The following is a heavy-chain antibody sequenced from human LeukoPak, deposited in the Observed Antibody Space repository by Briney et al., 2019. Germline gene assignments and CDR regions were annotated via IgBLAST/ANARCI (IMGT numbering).Heavy chain of an antibody. V-gene: IGHV1-2*02. CDR1: GYTFTGYY. CDR2: INPNSGGT. Sequence: ASVKVSCKASGYTFTGYYMHWVRQAPGQGLEWMGWINPNSGGTNYAQKFQGRLTMTRDTSISTAYMELSRLRSDDTAVYYCARDFIAVAGRGYVYWGQGTLVTVSS. D-gene: IGHD6-19*01. J-gene: IGHJ4*02. CDR3: ARDFIAVAGRGYVY.